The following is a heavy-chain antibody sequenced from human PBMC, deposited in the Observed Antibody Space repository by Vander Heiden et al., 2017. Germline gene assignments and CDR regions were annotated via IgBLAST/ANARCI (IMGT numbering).Heavy chain of an antibody. J-gene: IGHJ6*02. CDR1: GGSISSYY. CDR3: ARVPAAPHLRYYYYYYGMDV. D-gene: IGHD2-2*01. V-gene: IGHV4-59*01. Sequence: QVQLQESGPGLVQPSETLSLTCPVSGGSISSYYWGWIRQPPGKGLEWIGYIYYSGSTNYNPSLKSRVTISVDTSKNQFSLKLSSVTAADTAVYYCARVPAAPHLRYYYYYYGMDVWGQGTTVTVSS. CDR2: IYYSGST.